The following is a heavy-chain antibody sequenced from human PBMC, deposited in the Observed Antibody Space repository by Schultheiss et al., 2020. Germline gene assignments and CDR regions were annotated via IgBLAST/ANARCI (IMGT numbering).Heavy chain of an antibody. CDR3: ARGGGYVMDV. CDR1: GFTFSSYA. D-gene: IGHD3-10*01. Sequence: GGSLRLSCAASGFTFSSYAMHWVRQAPGKGLEWVAVISYDGSNKYYADSVKGRFTISRDNTKSTLYLQMNTLRAEDTAVYYCARGGGYVMDVWGQGTTVTVSS. J-gene: IGHJ6*02. V-gene: IGHV3-30*14. CDR2: ISYDGSNK.